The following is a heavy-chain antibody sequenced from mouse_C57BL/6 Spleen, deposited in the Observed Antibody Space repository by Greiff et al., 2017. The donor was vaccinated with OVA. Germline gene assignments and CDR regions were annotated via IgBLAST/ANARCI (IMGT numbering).Heavy chain of an antibody. CDR3: ARGEIYDGYLDY. CDR1: GFTFSDFY. D-gene: IGHD2-3*01. Sequence: EVNVVEFGGGLVQSGRSLRLSCATSGFTFSDFYMEWVRQAPGKGLEWIAASRNKANDYTTEYSASVKGRFIVSRDTSQSILYLQMNALRAEDTAIYYCARGEIYDGYLDYWGQGTTLTVSS. CDR2: SRNKANDYTT. J-gene: IGHJ2*01. V-gene: IGHV7-1*01.